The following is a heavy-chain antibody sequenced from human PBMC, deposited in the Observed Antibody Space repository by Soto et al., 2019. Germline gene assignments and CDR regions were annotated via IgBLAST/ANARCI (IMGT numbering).Heavy chain of an antibody. V-gene: IGHV1-2*04. CDR2: INPNSGGT. CDR3: ARDYVGTGDYGDYPYFDY. CDR1: GYTFTGYY. J-gene: IGHJ4*02. D-gene: IGHD4-17*01. Sequence: ASVKVSCKASGYTFTGYYMHWVRRAPGQGLEWMGWINPNSGGTNYAQKFQGWVTMTRDTSISTAYMELSRLRSDDTAVYYCARDYVGTGDYGDYPYFDYWGQGTLVTVSS.